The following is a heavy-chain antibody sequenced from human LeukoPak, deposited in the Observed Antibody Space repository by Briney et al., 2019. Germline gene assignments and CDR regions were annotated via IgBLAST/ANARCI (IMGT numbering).Heavy chain of an antibody. V-gene: IGHV1-3*01. CDR3: ARSQAPYWDPFDY. CDR1: GYTFTSYA. J-gene: IGHJ4*02. Sequence: ASVNVSCKASGYTFTSYAMHWVRQAPGQRLEWMGWINAGNGNTKYSQKFQGRVTITRDTSASTAYMELSSLRSEDTAVYYCARSQAPYWDPFDYWGQGTLVTVSS. D-gene: IGHD1-26*01. CDR2: INAGNGNT.